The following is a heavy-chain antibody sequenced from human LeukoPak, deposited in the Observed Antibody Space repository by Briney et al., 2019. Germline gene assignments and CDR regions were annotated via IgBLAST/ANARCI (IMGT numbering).Heavy chain of an antibody. Sequence: QPGGSLRLSCAASRFTFRSYAMSGVRQAPGKGRVGVSAISGSGGSTYYADSVKGQFTSSRDNYKNTIYLHMNSLRAEDTAVYYCAKWAAHFFYGDDFDLWGQGTLVTVSS. CDR2: ISGSGGST. J-gene: IGHJ4*02. V-gene: IGHV3-23*01. D-gene: IGHD4-17*01. CDR3: AKWAAHFFYGDDFDL. CDR1: RFTFRSYA.